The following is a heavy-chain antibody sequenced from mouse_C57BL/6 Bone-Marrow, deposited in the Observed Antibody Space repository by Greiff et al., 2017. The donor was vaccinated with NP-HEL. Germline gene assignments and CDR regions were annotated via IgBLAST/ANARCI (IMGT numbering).Heavy chain of an antibody. CDR1: GFTFSDYY. CDR3: ASHSPYYAMDY. CDR2: ISNGGGST. D-gene: IGHD6-2*01. V-gene: IGHV5-12*01. Sequence: EVQVVESGGGLVQPGGSLKLSCAASGFTFSDYYMYWVRQTPEKRLEWVAYISNGGGSTYYPDTVKGRFTISRDKAKNTLYLQMSRLKSEDTAMYYCASHSPYYAMDYWGQGTSVTVSS. J-gene: IGHJ4*01.